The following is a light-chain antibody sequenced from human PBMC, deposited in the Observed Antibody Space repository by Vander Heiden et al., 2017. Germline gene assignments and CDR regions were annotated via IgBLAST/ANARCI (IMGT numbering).Light chain of an antibody. J-gene: IGKJ2*01. Sequence: IQLTQSPSLLSAFVGDRVTITCRASQGLNTYLDWYQQKPGEAPKVLIYAASTLQSGVPSRFSGSESGTEFSLTINSLQTEDFATYYCQQVHSNPRSFGQGTKLEIK. CDR3: QQVHSNPRS. CDR1: QGLNTY. CDR2: AAS. V-gene: IGKV1-9*01.